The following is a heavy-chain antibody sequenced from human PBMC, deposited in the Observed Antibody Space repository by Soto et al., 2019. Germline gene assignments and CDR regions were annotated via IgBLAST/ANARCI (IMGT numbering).Heavy chain of an antibody. CDR1: GYTFTNFG. D-gene: IGHD3-16*01. Sequence: QVQLVQSGAEVKKPGASVKVSCKASGYTFTNFGISWVRQAPGQGLEWMGWISAYNGNTNYAQKFQGRVTMTTDTSTSTAYREVRSLRFDDTAVYYGARGGTPIDYWGQGTLVTGSS. CDR3: ARGGTPIDY. CDR2: ISAYNGNT. J-gene: IGHJ4*02. V-gene: IGHV1-18*01.